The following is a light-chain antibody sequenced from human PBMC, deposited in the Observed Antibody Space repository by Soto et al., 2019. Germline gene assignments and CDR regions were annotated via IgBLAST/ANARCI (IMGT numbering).Light chain of an antibody. CDR1: QSLLHSNGYKY. CDR2: LGS. Sequence: DIVMTQSPLSLPVTPGEPASISCRSSQSLLHSNGYKYLDWYLQKSGQSPQLLIYLGSNRASGVPDRFSGSGSGTDITLRICRVEAEDVGIYYCMQALQTPYTFGQGTKLEIK. J-gene: IGKJ2*01. V-gene: IGKV2-28*01. CDR3: MQALQTPYT.